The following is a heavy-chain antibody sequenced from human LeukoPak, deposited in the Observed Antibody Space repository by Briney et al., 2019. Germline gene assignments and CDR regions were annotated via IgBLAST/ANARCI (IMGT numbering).Heavy chain of an antibody. CDR1: GYSISSGYY. V-gene: IGHV4-38-2*02. J-gene: IGHJ4*02. Sequence: SETLSLTCTVSGYSISSGYYWGWIRQPPGKGLEWIGSIYYSGSTYYNPSLKSRVTISVDTSKNQFSLKLSSVTAADTAVYYCARVGVGLYYFDYWGQGTLVTVSS. D-gene: IGHD3-16*01. CDR2: IYYSGST. CDR3: ARVGVGLYYFDY.